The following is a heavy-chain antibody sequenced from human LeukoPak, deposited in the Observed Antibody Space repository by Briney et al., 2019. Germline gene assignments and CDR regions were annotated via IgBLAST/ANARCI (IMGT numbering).Heavy chain of an antibody. J-gene: IGHJ4*02. V-gene: IGHV4-59*01. Sequence: SETLSLTCTVSGGSISSYYWSWIRQPPGKGLEWIGCIYYSGSTNYNPSLKSRVTISVDTSKNQFSLKLSSVTAADTAVYYCARVARIYTAFDYWGQGTLVTVSS. CDR2: IYYSGST. D-gene: IGHD5-18*01. CDR1: GGSISSYY. CDR3: ARVARIYTAFDY.